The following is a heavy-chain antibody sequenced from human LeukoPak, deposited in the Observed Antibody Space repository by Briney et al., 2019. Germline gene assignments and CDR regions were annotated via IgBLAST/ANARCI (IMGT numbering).Heavy chain of an antibody. J-gene: IGHJ4*02. V-gene: IGHV3-30*12. CDR2: ISYDGSNK. Sequence: GGSLRLSCAASGFTFSTYGMHWVRQAPGKGLEWVAVISYDGSNKYYADSVKGRFTISRDNSKNTLYLQMNSLRAEDRAVYYCARDRYCSGGSCPFDYWGQGTLVTVSS. CDR3: ARDRYCSGGSCPFDY. CDR1: GFTFSTYG. D-gene: IGHD2-15*01.